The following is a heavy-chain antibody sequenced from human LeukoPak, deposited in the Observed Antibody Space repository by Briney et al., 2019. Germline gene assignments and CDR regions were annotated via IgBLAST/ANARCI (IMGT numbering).Heavy chain of an antibody. Sequence: SVKVSCKXSGGTFSSYAISWVRQAPGQGLEWMGGIIPIFGTANYAQKFQGRVTITADESTSTAYMELSSLRSEDTAVYYCAREVYSSSSSISWFDPWGQGTLVTVSS. CDR1: GGTFSSYA. CDR2: IIPIFGTA. CDR3: AREVYSSSSSISWFDP. D-gene: IGHD6-6*01. J-gene: IGHJ5*02. V-gene: IGHV1-69*13.